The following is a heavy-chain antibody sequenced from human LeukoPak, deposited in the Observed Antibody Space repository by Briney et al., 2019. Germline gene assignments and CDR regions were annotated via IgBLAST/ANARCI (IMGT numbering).Heavy chain of an antibody. CDR2: IKQDGSEK. J-gene: IGHJ4*02. Sequence: GGSLRLSCAASGFTFSSYWMSWVRQAPGKGLEWVANIKQDGSEKYYVDSVKGRFTISRDNAKNSLYLQMNSLRAEDTAVYYCARVPYDFWSGLDYWGQGTLVTVSS. V-gene: IGHV3-7*01. CDR3: ARVPYDFWSGLDY. D-gene: IGHD3-3*01. CDR1: GFTFSSYW.